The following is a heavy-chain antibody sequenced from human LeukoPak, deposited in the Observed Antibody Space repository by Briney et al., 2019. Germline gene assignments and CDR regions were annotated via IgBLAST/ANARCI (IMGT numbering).Heavy chain of an antibody. V-gene: IGHV4-61*08. CDR3: ARRIYGHKKHYYYYYMDV. D-gene: IGHD4-17*01. CDR1: GGSISSGGYS. Sequence: SETLSLTCAVSGGSISSGGYSWIWIRQPPGKGLEWIGYIYYSGSTNYNPSLKSRVTISVDTSKNQFSLKLSSVTAADTAVYYCARRIYGHKKHYYYYYMDVWGKGTTVTVSS. CDR2: IYYSGST. J-gene: IGHJ6*03.